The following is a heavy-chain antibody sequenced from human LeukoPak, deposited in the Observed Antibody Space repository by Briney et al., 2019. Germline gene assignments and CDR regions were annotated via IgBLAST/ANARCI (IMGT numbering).Heavy chain of an antibody. J-gene: IGHJ4*02. CDR1: GFTFSSYG. Sequence: GGSLRLSCAASGFTFSSYGMHWVRQAPGKGLEWVAVISYDGSNKYYADSVKGRFTISRDNSKNTLYLQMNSLRAEDTAVYYCAKDLAAAMFYWGQGTLVTVSP. CDR2: ISYDGSNK. D-gene: IGHD2-2*01. CDR3: AKDLAAAMFY. V-gene: IGHV3-30*18.